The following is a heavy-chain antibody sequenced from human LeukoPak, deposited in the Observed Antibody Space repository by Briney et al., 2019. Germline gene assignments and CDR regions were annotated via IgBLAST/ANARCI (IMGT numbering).Heavy chain of an antibody. V-gene: IGHV3-23*01. CDR2: LSGSGAST. J-gene: IGHJ4*02. Sequence: GGSLRLSCTASGFTLSGYAMSWVRQALGKGLEWVSGLSGSGASTYYADSVKGRFTVSRDNSKNTLYLQMNSLRAEDTAVYYCAKEYSSSWYLYFDYWGQGTLVTVSS. CDR1: GFTLSGYA. D-gene: IGHD6-13*01. CDR3: AKEYSSSWYLYFDY.